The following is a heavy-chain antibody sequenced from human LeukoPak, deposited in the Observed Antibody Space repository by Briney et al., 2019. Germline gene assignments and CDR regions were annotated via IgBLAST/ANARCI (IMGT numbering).Heavy chain of an antibody. CDR1: GFTFSSYS. CDR2: ISSSSSYI. D-gene: IGHD2-15*01. CDR3: ARVEVGYYYYMDV. V-gene: IGHV3-21*01. J-gene: IGHJ6*03. Sequence: PGGSLRLSCAAPGFTFSSYSMNWVRQAPGKGLEWVSSISSSSSYIYYADSVKGRSTISRDNAKNSLYLQLNSLRAEDTAVYYCARVEVGYYYYMDVWGKGTTVTVSS.